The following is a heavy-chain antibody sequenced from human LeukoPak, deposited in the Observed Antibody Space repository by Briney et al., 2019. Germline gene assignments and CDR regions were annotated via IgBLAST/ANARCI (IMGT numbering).Heavy chain of an antibody. CDR2: IYSGGST. J-gene: IGHJ6*02. Sequence: GGSLRLSCAASGFTVSSNYMSWVRQAPGKGLEWVSVIYSGGSTYYADSVKGRFTISRDNSKNTLYLQMNSLRAEDTAVYYCASNPRPIVVVPAAMDGMDVWGQGTTVTVSS. CDR1: GFTVSSNY. CDR3: ASNPRPIVVVPAAMDGMDV. V-gene: IGHV3-53*01. D-gene: IGHD2-2*01.